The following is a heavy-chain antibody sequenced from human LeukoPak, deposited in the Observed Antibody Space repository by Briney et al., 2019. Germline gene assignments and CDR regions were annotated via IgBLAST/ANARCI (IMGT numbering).Heavy chain of an antibody. D-gene: IGHD6-19*01. J-gene: IGHJ4*02. V-gene: IGHV3-30-3*01. Sequence: GGSLRLSCAASGFTFSSYAMHWVRQAPGKGLEWVAVISYDGSNKYYADSVKGRFTISRDNSKNTLYLQMNSLRAEDTAVYYCAREDSSGWYRLFDYWGQGTLVTVSS. CDR2: ISYDGSNK. CDR1: GFTFSSYA. CDR3: AREDSSGWYRLFDY.